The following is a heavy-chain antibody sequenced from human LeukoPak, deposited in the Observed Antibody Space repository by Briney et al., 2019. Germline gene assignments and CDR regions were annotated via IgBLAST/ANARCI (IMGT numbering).Heavy chain of an antibody. CDR2: FDPEDGET. Sequence: ASVKVSCKVSGYTLTELSMRWVRQAPGKGLEWMGGFDPEDGETIYAHKFQGRVTMTEDTSTDTAYMELSSLRSEDTAVYYCATGDSSGYYYDYWGQGTLVTVSS. J-gene: IGHJ4*02. CDR1: GYTLTELS. CDR3: ATGDSSGYYYDY. V-gene: IGHV1-24*01. D-gene: IGHD3-22*01.